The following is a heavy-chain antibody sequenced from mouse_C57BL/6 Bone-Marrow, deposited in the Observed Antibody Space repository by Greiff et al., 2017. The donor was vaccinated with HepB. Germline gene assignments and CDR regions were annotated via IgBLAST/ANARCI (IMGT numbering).Heavy chain of an antibody. V-gene: IGHV14-4*01. CDR2: IDPENGDT. CDR1: GFNIKDDY. Sequence: EVHLVESGAELVRPGASVKLSCTASGFNIKDDYMHWVKQRPEQGLEWIGWIDPENGDTEYASKFQGKATITADTSSNTAYLQLSSLTSEDTAVYYCTGGSRGYWGQGTTLTVSS. D-gene: IGHD1-1*02. J-gene: IGHJ2*01. CDR3: TGGSRGY.